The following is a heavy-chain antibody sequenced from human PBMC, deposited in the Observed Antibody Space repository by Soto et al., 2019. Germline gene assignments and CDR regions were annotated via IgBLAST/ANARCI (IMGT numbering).Heavy chain of an antibody. CDR3: ARREIQGPIDY. CDR2: IYYSGTT. Sequence: PDTLSLTCALSGYSISGSNWWAWIRQPPGKGLEWIGYIYYSGTTYYNPSLKSRVTMSVDTSKNQFSLKLTSVTAVDTAVYYCARREIQGPIDYWGQGTLVTVSS. D-gene: IGHD1-26*01. J-gene: IGHJ4*02. CDR1: GYSISGSNW. V-gene: IGHV4-28*01.